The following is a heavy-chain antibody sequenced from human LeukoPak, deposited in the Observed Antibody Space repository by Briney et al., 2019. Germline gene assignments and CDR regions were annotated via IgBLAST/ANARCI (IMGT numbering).Heavy chain of an antibody. Sequence: GGSLRLSCAASGFTFSSYSMNWVRQAPGKGLEWVSYISSSCSTIYYADSVKGRFTVSRDTAKNSLYLQMNSLRAEDTAVYYCARDRGGSYYTGDYWGQGTLVTVSS. CDR1: GFTFSSYS. CDR2: ISSSCSTI. J-gene: IGHJ4*02. V-gene: IGHV3-48*01. D-gene: IGHD1-26*01. CDR3: ARDRGGSYYTGDY.